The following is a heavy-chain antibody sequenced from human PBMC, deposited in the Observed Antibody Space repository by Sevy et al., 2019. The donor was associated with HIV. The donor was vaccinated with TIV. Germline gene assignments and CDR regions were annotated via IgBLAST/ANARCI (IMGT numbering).Heavy chain of an antibody. CDR1: GGSISSGSYY. CDR2: IYYSGST. D-gene: IGHD4-4*01. Sequence: SEILSLTCTVSGGSISSGSYYWSWIRQHPGKGLEWIGYIYYSGSTYYNPSLKSRVTISVDTSKNQLSLKLSSVTAADTAVYYCARGYSYYGAAIDYWGQGTLVTVSS. V-gene: IGHV4-31*03. J-gene: IGHJ4*02. CDR3: ARGYSYYGAAIDY.